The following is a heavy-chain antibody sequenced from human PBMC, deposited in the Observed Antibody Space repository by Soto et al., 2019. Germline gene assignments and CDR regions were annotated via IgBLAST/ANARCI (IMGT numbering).Heavy chain of an antibody. CDR3: AKDYYDSSGYVGWFDP. D-gene: IGHD3-22*01. CDR1: GFTFSSYA. CDR2: ISGSGGST. J-gene: IGHJ5*02. Sequence: GGSLRLSCAASGFTFSSYAMSWVRQAPGKGLEWVSAISGSGGSTYYADSVKGRFTISRDNPKNTLYLQMNSLRAEDTAVYYCAKDYYDSSGYVGWFDPWGQGTLVTVSS. V-gene: IGHV3-23*01.